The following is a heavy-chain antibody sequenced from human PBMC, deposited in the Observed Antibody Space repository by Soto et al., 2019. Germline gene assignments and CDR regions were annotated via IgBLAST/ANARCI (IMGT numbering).Heavy chain of an antibody. Sequence: AQLVESGGGVVQPGRSLRLSCEASGFTFRSHAMHWVRQTPGKGLEWVAVISYDATNKYYADSVKGRFTISRDNSENTLYLQMNSLRAEDTAAYYRAKLVELGDSFDIWGQGTVVTVSS. CDR3: AKLVELGDSFDI. CDR1: GFTFRSHA. V-gene: IGHV3-30*18. J-gene: IGHJ3*02. D-gene: IGHD3-16*01. CDR2: ISYDATNK.